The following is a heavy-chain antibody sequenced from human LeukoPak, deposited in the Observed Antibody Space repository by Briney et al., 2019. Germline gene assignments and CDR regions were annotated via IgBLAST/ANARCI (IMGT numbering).Heavy chain of an antibody. CDR3: SKDWAALPSRLSPFYS. Sequence: PGASLRLSCAASGFTFSSYAMSWVRQTPGKGLDWVSTISATGDGTVYADSVKGRFTISRDNSKNTLLLQMNSLRADDTAVYYCSKDWAALPSRLSPFYSWGQGILVTVS. CDR1: GFTFSSYA. CDR2: ISATGDGT. D-gene: IGHD6-6*01. J-gene: IGHJ4*02. V-gene: IGHV3-23*01.